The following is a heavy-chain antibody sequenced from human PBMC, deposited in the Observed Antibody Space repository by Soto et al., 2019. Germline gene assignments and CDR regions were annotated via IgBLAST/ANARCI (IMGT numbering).Heavy chain of an antibody. CDR2: ISSSSSTI. CDR3: ARVIWSGHLTSDL. J-gene: IGHJ5*02. V-gene: IGHV3-48*02. Sequence: EVQVVESGGGLVQPGGSLRLSCSASGFTFSSTSMNWVRQATGKGLEWNSYISSSSSTIYADSVKGRFTISRDNAKNSLYLQMNSLRDEDTAVYYCARVIWSGHLTSDLWGQGTLVTVSS. CDR1: GFTFSSTS. D-gene: IGHD3-3*01.